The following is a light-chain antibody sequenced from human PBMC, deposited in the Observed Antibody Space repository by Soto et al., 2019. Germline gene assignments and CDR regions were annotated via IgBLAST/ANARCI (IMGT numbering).Light chain of an antibody. CDR3: QQRSNWPYMYT. V-gene: IGKV3-11*01. CDR2: DAS. CDR1: QSVSSY. Sequence: EIVLTQSPATLSLSPGERATLSCRASQSVSSYLAWYQQKPGQAPRLLIYDASNRATGIPARFSGSGSGTDFTLTISCLEPEDFAFYYCQQRSNWPYMYTFGQGTKLEIK. J-gene: IGKJ2*01.